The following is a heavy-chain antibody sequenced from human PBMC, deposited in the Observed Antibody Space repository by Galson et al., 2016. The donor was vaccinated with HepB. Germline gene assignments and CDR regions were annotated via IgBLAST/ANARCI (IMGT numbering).Heavy chain of an antibody. J-gene: IGHJ3*02. CDR1: GYTLTELS. D-gene: IGHD3-10*01. Sequence: SVKVSCKVSGYTLTELSMHWVRQAPGKGLEWMGGFDREDSETIYAQKFQGRVTMTEDTSTDTAYMELSSLRSEDTAIYYCATASMVRGVYDAFDIWGQGTMVTVS. CDR3: ATASMVRGVYDAFDI. V-gene: IGHV1-24*01. CDR2: FDREDSET.